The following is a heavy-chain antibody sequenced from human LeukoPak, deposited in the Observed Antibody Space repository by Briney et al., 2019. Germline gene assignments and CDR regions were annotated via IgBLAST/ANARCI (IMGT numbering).Heavy chain of an antibody. D-gene: IGHD6-13*01. CDR1: GYTFTGYY. V-gene: IGHV1-2*02. CDR3: ARTFSIASAGRNDY. J-gene: IGHJ4*02. Sequence: ASVKVSCKASGYTFTGYYMHWVRQAPGQGLEWMGWINPNSGGTNYAQKFQGRVTMTRDTSTSTVFMELSSLTPEDTAVYYCARTFSIASAGRNDYWGQGTLVTVSS. CDR2: INPNSGGT.